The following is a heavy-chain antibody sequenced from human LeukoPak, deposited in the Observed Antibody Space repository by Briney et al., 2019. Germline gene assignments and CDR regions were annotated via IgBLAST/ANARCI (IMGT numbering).Heavy chain of an antibody. D-gene: IGHD2-21*02. CDR3: ARESLLAYCGGDCYGDAFDI. Sequence: PGGSLRLSCAASGFTFSSYWMHWVRQAPGKGLVWVSRINSDGSSTSYADSVKGRFTISRDNAKNTLYLQMNSLRAEDTAVYYCARESLLAYCGGDCYGDAFDIWGQGTMVTVSS. J-gene: IGHJ3*02. CDR2: INSDGSST. V-gene: IGHV3-74*01. CDR1: GFTFSSYW.